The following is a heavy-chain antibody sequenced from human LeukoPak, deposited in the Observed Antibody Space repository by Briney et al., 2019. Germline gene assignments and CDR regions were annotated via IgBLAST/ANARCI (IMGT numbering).Heavy chain of an antibody. D-gene: IGHD1-26*01. Sequence: GGSLRLSCAASGFTFSDYYMTWIRQAPGKGLEWVSDISTSSTNTKYADSVKGRFTISRDNAKNSLYLQMNSLRAEDTAVYYCARDKSVGATPFDYWGQGTLVTVSS. CDR3: ARDKSVGATPFDY. CDR1: GFTFSDYY. J-gene: IGHJ4*02. CDR2: ISTSSTNT. V-gene: IGHV3-11*05.